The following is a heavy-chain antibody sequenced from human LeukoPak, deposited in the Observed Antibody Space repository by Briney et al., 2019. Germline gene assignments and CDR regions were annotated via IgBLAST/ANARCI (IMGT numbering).Heavy chain of an antibody. CDR2: FDPEDGET. CDR1: GYTLTELS. Sequence: ASVKVSCKVSGYTLTELSMHWVRQAPGKGLEWMGGFDPEDGETIYAQKFQGRVTMTEDTSTDIAYMELSSLRSEDTAVYYCATPTRGKTGYFQHWGQGTLVTVSS. J-gene: IGHJ1*01. D-gene: IGHD3-16*01. V-gene: IGHV1-24*01. CDR3: ATPTRGKTGYFQH.